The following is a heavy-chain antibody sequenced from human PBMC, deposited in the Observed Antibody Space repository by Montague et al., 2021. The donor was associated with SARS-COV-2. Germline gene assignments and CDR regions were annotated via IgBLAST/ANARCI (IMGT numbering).Heavy chain of an antibody. CDR2: LYYTGST. Sequence: SETLSLTCTVSGGSISSSSYYWDWIRQPPGKGLEWIGSLYYTGSTYYNPSLKSRVTISVDTSKNQFSLKLSSVTAADTAVYYCARDSSSWYYWFDPWGQGTLVTVSS. D-gene: IGHD6-13*01. CDR3: ARDSSSWYYWFDP. V-gene: IGHV4-39*01. J-gene: IGHJ5*02. CDR1: GGSISSSSYY.